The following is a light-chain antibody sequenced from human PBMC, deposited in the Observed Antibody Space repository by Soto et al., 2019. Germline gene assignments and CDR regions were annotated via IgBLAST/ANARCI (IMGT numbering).Light chain of an antibody. CDR3: QQRSNWPPGPT. CDR1: QSVSSY. CDR2: DAS. V-gene: IGKV3-11*01. J-gene: IGKJ3*01. Sequence: EIVLTQSPATLSLSPGERATLSCRASQSVSSYLAWYQQKPGQAPRLLIYDASNRATGIPARFSGSGSGTDFTLTISSLESEDFAVYYCQQRSNWPPGPTFGPGTKVDIK.